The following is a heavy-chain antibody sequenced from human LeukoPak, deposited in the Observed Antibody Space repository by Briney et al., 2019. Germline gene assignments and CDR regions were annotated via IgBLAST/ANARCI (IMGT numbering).Heavy chain of an antibody. CDR1: VYTFTGYY. CDR2: INPNSGGT. J-gene: IGHJ4*02. V-gene: IGHV1-2*02. Sequence: ASVKVSCKASVYTFTGYYMHWVRQAPGQGLEWMGWINPNSGGTNYAQKFQGRVTMTRDTSISTAYMELSRLRSDDTAVYYCARDLGSLWQWLVFDYWGQGTLVTVSS. D-gene: IGHD6-19*01. CDR3: ARDLGSLWQWLVFDY.